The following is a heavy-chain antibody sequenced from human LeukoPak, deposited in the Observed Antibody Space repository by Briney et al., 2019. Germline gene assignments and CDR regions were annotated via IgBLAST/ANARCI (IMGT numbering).Heavy chain of an antibody. Sequence: PGGSLRLSCSAYGFTFDSHAMSWVRQAPGKGLEWVSAISGSGGSTYYADSVKGRFTISRDNSKNTLYLQMNSLRAEDTAVYYCAKCLFQVGYFDYWGQGTLVTVSS. CDR2: ISGSGGST. J-gene: IGHJ4*02. D-gene: IGHD3-16*01. CDR1: GFTFDSHA. V-gene: IGHV3-23*01. CDR3: AKCLFQVGYFDY.